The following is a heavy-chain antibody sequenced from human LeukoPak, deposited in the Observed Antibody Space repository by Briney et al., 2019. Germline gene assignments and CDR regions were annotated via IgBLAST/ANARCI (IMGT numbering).Heavy chain of an antibody. J-gene: IGHJ6*03. D-gene: IGHD3-3*01. CDR3: XXXXXYDFWSGXRYYYYMDV. CDR2: INQGGSDK. CDR1: GFTFSGHW. V-gene: IGHV3-7*01. Sequence: GGSLRLSCAASGFTFSGHWMSWVRQAPGKGLEWVANINQGGSDKYYVDSVKGRFTISRDNANNLLYLQMNSLRGEDTAVYYGXXXXXYDFWSGXRYYYYMDVWGKGTTVTVSS.